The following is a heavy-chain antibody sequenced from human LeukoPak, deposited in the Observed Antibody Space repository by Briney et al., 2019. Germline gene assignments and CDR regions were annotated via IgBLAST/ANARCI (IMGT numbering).Heavy chain of an antibody. CDR2: IGPHSTFT. J-gene: IGHJ4*02. CDR3: VREGEGPLSKDFDY. V-gene: IGHV1-2*02. CDR1: GFTFTDHY. D-gene: IGHD2/OR15-2a*01. Sequence: ASMKVSCMSCGFTFTDHYIHWVRQGPGQGLEWMGYIGPHSTFTSSPQEFQGRVTMTRDASMSTAYMELTRLTSDDTAVYYCVREGEGPLSKDFDYWGQGTLVTVSS.